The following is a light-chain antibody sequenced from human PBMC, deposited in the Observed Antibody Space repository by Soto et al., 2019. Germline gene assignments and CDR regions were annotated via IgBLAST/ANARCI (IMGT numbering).Light chain of an antibody. CDR1: QSVLYSSNNKNY. CDR3: QQYYSTPQT. Sequence: DIVMTQSPDSLAVSLGERATFNCKSSQSVLYSSNNKNYLAWYQQKPGHPPKLLLYWASTRESGVPDRFSGSGSGTDFTLTISSLQAEDVAVYYCQQYYSTPQTFSQGTKVEIK. J-gene: IGKJ1*01. V-gene: IGKV4-1*01. CDR2: WAS.